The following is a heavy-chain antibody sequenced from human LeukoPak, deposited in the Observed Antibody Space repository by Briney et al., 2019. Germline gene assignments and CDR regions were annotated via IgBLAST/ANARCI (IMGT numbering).Heavy chain of an antibody. V-gene: IGHV3-30-3*01. CDR2: ISYDGSNK. Sequence: PGGSLRPSCAASGFTFSSYAMHWVRQAPGKGLEWVAVISYDGSNKYYADSVKGRFTISRDNSKNTLYLQMNSLRAEDTAVYYCARAPLRFLAYYGMDVWGQGTTVTVSS. J-gene: IGHJ6*02. D-gene: IGHD3-3*01. CDR1: GFTFSSYA. CDR3: ARAPLRFLAYYGMDV.